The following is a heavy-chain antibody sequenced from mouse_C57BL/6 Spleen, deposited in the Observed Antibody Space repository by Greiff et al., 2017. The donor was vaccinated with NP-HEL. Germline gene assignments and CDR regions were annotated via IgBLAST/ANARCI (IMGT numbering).Heavy chain of an antibody. J-gene: IGHJ3*01. Sequence: EVKLQESGPELVKPGASVKISCKASGYSFTDYNMNWVKQSNGKSLEWIGVINPNYGTTSYNQKFKGKATLTVDQSSSTAYMQLNSLTSEDSAVYYCARSTAQATSGFAYWGQGTLVTVSA. CDR1: GYSFTDYN. V-gene: IGHV1-39*01. D-gene: IGHD3-2*02. CDR2: INPNYGTT. CDR3: ARSTAQATSGFAY.